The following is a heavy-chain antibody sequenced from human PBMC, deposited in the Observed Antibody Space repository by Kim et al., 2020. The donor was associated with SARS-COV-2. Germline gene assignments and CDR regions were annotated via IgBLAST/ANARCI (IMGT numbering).Heavy chain of an antibody. CDR3: ARCRRSGLYYMDF. V-gene: IGHV4-39*01. D-gene: IGHD6-19*01. J-gene: IGHJ4*02. CDR1: GASISTSSDY. Sequence: SETLSLTCTVSGASISTSSDYWGWIRQPPGKGLEWIGSVYSSGSTYYNPSLRSRVTVPVDTSKSQFSLRLTSVTATDTAVYYCARCRRSGLYYMDFWGQGTQVTVSS. CDR2: VYSSGST.